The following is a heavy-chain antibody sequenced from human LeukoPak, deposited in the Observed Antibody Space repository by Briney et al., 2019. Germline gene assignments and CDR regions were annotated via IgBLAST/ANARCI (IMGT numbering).Heavy chain of an antibody. CDR1: GGTFSSYA. Sequence: ASVKVSCKASGGTFSSYAISWVRQAPGQGLEWMGGIIPIFGTANYAQKFQGRVTMTRDTSISTAYMELSRLRSDDTAVYYCAREVDYYDTSDYFPLGYWGQGTLVTVSS. CDR3: AREVDYYDTSDYFPLGY. CDR2: IIPIFGTA. V-gene: IGHV1-69*05. D-gene: IGHD3-22*01. J-gene: IGHJ4*02.